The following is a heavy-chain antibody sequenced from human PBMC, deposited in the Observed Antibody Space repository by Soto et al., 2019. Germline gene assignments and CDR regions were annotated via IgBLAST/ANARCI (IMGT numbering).Heavy chain of an antibody. CDR1: GFTFSSYA. D-gene: IGHD2-15*01. V-gene: IGHV3-23*01. CDR3: AKDPKGIVVVNWFDP. CDR2: ISGSGGST. J-gene: IGHJ5*02. Sequence: EVQLLESGGGLVQPGGPLRLSCAASGFTFSSYAMSWVRQAPGKGLEWVSAISGSGGSTYYADSVKGRFTISRDNSKNTLYLQMNSLRAEDTAVYYCAKDPKGIVVVNWFDPWGQGTLVTVSS.